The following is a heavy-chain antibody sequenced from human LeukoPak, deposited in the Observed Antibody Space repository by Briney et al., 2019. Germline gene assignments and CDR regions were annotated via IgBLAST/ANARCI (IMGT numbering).Heavy chain of an antibody. CDR1: GFTFDKYY. J-gene: IGHJ4*02. V-gene: IGHV3-11*01. CDR2: ISSGGRTT. CDR3: ARPAHSGQSSRYFVY. Sequence: GGSLRLSCAASGFTFDKYYMSWIRQAPGKGLEWLSYISSGGRTTYYADSVKGRFTISRDNSNNSLYLQMNSLRAEDTAIYYCARPAHSGQSSRYFVYGGEGILVAVS. D-gene: IGHD6-19*01.